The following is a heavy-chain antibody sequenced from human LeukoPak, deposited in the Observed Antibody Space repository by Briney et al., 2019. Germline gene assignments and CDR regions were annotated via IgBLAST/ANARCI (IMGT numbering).Heavy chain of an antibody. CDR3: TRMTTGHDY. V-gene: IGHV4-34*01. D-gene: IGHD4-17*01. CDR1: GVSFNDYY. CDR2: INHSGYT. J-gene: IGHJ4*02. Sequence: SETLSLTCAVSGVSFNDYYWSWVRQTPGKGLEWIGEINHSGYTNDSPSLKSRVTLSIDTSRKQFSLNLRSVTVADTGIYYCTRMTTGHDYWGEGTLVTVSS.